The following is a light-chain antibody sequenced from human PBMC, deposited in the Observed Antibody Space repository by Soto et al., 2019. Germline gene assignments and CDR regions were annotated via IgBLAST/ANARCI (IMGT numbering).Light chain of an antibody. V-gene: IGKV1-33*01. Sequence: DIQMTQCPSSLSASVGDRVTIACQASEDINNYLSWFQQKPGKAPKLLIYDESKLEAGVPSRFSGSGSGADFTFHISSLQAEDIATYFCQQYDDLPYTFGQGTKLEIK. CDR1: EDINNY. CDR2: DES. J-gene: IGKJ2*01. CDR3: QQYDDLPYT.